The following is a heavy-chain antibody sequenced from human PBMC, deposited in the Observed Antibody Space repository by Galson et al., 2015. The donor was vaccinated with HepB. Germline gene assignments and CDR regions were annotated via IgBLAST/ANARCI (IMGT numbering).Heavy chain of an antibody. D-gene: IGHD1-26*01. CDR2: VTGNGDST. Sequence: SLRLSCAASGFAFSSYAMTWFRQAPGKGLEWVSTVTGNGDSTFYSDSVKGRFTVSRDNSKNALYLHMTSLRAEDTATYYCARDERRRKYVAGTTGSPAWWGQGTLVTVSS. CDR3: ARDERRRKYVAGTTGSPAW. CDR1: GFAFSSYA. V-gene: IGHV3-23*01. J-gene: IGHJ4*02.